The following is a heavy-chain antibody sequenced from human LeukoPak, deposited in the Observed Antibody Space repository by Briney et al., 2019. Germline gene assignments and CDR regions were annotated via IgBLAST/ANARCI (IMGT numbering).Heavy chain of an antibody. CDR1: GFTFSSYA. CDR2: IKQDGSEK. CDR3: ARIDVVPAAPFDY. J-gene: IGHJ4*02. D-gene: IGHD2-2*01. V-gene: IGHV3-7*01. Sequence: PGGSLRLSCGASGFTFSSYAMHWVRQAPGKGLEWVANIKQDGSEKYYVDSVKGRFTISRDNAKNSLYLQMNSLRAEDTAVYYCARIDVVPAAPFDYWGQGTLVTVSS.